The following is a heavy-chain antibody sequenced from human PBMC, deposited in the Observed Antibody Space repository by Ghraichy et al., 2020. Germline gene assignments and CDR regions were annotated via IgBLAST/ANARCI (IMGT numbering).Heavy chain of an antibody. D-gene: IGHD2-2*01. CDR2: IWYDGTNK. V-gene: IGHV3-33*01. Sequence: GGSLRLSCAASEFTFSSYGMHWIRQAPGKGLEWVAVIWYDGTNKYYADSVKGRFTISRDNSKNMMYLQMNSLRAEDTAVYYCARDFLSPRYCTSISCYFSVTDYSMDVWGQGTTVTVSS. J-gene: IGHJ6*02. CDR3: ARDFLSPRYCTSISCYFSVTDYSMDV. CDR1: EFTFSSYG.